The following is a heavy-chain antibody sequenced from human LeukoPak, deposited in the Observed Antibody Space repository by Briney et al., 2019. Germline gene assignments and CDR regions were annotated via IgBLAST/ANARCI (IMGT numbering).Heavy chain of an antibody. CDR2: IYHSGST. V-gene: IGHV4-30-2*01. Sequence: SQTLSLTCTVSGGSISSGGYYWSWIRQPPGKGLEWIGYIYHSGSTYYNPSLKSRVTISVDRSKNQFSLKLSSVTAADTAVYYCARGGKWEQQLRFDPWGQGTLVTVSS. J-gene: IGHJ5*02. CDR1: GGSISSGGYY. D-gene: IGHD6-13*01. CDR3: ARGGKWEQQLRFDP.